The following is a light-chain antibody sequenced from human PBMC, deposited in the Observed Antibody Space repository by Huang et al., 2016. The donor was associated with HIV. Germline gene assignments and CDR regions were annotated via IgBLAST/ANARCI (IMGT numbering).Light chain of an antibody. J-gene: IGKJ4*01. CDR3: QQYFSSPPRT. Sequence: DIQMTQSPSSLSTSVGDRVTITCRASQGISNSLAWYQQKPGRAPTLLRYDASRLGSGVPSRFSGRGSGTDYTLTISRLQPEDFATYYCQQYFSSPPRTFGGGTKVEIK. CDR2: DAS. CDR1: QGISNS. V-gene: IGKV1-NL1*01.